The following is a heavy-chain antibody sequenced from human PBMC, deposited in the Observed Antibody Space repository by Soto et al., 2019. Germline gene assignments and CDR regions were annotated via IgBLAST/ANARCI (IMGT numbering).Heavy chain of an antibody. Sequence: EVQLLESGGGLVQPGGSLRLSCAASGFTFSSYAMSWVRQAPGKGLEWVSAISGSGGSTYYADSVKGRFTISRDNSKNTLYLQINSLRAEDTAVYYCAKVAPAPYCSGGSCYFGDWFDPWGQGTLVTVSS. J-gene: IGHJ5*02. CDR2: ISGSGGST. CDR3: AKVAPAPYCSGGSCYFGDWFDP. V-gene: IGHV3-23*01. D-gene: IGHD2-15*01. CDR1: GFTFSSYA.